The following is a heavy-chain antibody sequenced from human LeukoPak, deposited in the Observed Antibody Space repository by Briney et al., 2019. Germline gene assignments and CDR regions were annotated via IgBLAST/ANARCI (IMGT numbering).Heavy chain of an antibody. CDR1: GYSISSGYY. V-gene: IGHV4-38-2*01. CDR2: IYHSGST. D-gene: IGHD2-2*01. Sequence: SETLSLTCAVSGYSISSGYYWGLLRQPPGEGLEWIGSIYHSGSTYYNPSLKSRVTISVDTSKNQFSLKLSSVTAADTAVYYCARRDIVPDYWGQGILVTVSS. CDR3: ARRDIVPDY. J-gene: IGHJ4*02.